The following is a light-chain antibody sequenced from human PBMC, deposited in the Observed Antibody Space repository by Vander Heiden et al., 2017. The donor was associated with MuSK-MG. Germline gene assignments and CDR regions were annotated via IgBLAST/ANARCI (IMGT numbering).Light chain of an antibody. CDR1: SSDVGGYKY. Sequence: QSALTQPASVSGSPGQSTTISCTGTSSDVGGYKYVSWYQQHPGKAPKLMIYEVSNRPSGVSNRFSGSKSGNTASLTISGLQTEDEADYYCSSYTSSGTRVFGGGTKLTVL. CDR3: SSYTSSGTRV. CDR2: EVS. J-gene: IGLJ3*02. V-gene: IGLV2-14*01.